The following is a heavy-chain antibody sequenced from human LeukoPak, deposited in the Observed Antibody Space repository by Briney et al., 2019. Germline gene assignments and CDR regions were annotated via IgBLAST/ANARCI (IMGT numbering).Heavy chain of an antibody. J-gene: IGHJ4*02. V-gene: IGHV2-5*02. D-gene: IGHD6-19*01. CDR2: IYWDDDE. CDR1: GFSLSTSGVG. Sequence: SGPTLVEPTQTLTLTCTFSGFSLSTSGVGVGWIRQPPGKALEWLGFIYWDDDERYRPSLKSRLTITKDTSKNQVVLTMTNMDPVDTATYYCVRRPASSGAYSYFDYWGQGTLVTASS. CDR3: VRRPASSGAYSYFDY.